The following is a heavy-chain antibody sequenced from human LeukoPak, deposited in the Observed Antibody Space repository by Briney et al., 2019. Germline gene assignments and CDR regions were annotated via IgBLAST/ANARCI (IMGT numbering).Heavy chain of an antibody. J-gene: IGHJ4*02. CDR3: AKTSSITMIVVVPYYFDY. Sequence: GGSLRLSCAASRFTLSTYWMSWVRQAPGKGLEWVAHIKQDGSQEYYVDSVKGRFTISRDSAKNSLYLQMNSLRAEDTAVYYCAKTSSITMIVVVPYYFDYWGQGTLVTVSS. CDR1: RFTLSTYW. V-gene: IGHV3-7*03. CDR2: IKQDGSQE. D-gene: IGHD3-22*01.